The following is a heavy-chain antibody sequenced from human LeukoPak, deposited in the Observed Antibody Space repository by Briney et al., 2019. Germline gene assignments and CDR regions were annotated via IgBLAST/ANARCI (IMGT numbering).Heavy chain of an antibody. CDR2: INPNSGGT. V-gene: IGHV1-2*06. Sequence: GASVKVSCKASGYTFTGYYMHWVRQAPGQGLEWMGRINPNSGGTNYAQKFQGRVTMTRDTSISTAYMELSRLRSDGTAVYYCASSIAVATDWYFDLWGRGTLVTVSS. J-gene: IGHJ2*01. CDR3: ASSIAVATDWYFDL. D-gene: IGHD6-19*01. CDR1: GYTFTGYY.